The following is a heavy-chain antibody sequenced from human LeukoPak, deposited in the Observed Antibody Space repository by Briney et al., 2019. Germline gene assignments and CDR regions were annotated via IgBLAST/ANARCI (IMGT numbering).Heavy chain of an antibody. J-gene: IGHJ4*02. CDR3: AKSRNYASGSYLDY. CDR1: GFTFSSYA. V-gene: IGHV3-43*02. Sequence: GGSLRLSCAASGFTFSSYAEHWVRQPPGKGLEWVSLITGDGGFTCHADSVKGRFTISRDNSKNSLYLQMNSLRTEDTSLYYCAKSRNYASGSYLDYWGPGTLVTVSS. CDR2: ITGDGGFT. D-gene: IGHD3-10*01.